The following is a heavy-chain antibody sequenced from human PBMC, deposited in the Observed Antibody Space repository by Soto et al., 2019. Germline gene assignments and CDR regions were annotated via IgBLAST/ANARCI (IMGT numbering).Heavy chain of an antibody. CDR1: VFPFSSYG. J-gene: IGHJ5*02. Sequence: PGGSLRLSCAASVFPFSSYGMHWVRQAPGKGLEWVAVIWYDGSNKYYADSVKGRFTISRDNSKNTLYLQMNSLRAEDTAVYYCARSHPQGPVWFDPWGQGTLVTVSS. CDR3: ARSHPQGPVWFDP. V-gene: IGHV3-33*01. CDR2: IWYDGSNK.